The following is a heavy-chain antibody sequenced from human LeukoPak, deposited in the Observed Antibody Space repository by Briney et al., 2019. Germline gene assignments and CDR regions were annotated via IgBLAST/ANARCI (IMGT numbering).Heavy chain of an antibody. CDR1: GYTFTNYY. D-gene: IGHD3-10*01. CDR2: INPSGGNT. V-gene: IGHV1-46*01. Sequence: ASVKVSCKASGYTFTNYYMHWVRQAPGQGLEWMGIINPSGGNTNYAQNFQGRVTITADESTSTAYMELSSLRSEDTAVYYCARWYYYGSGSYREGPWFDPWGQGTLVTVSS. J-gene: IGHJ5*02. CDR3: ARWYYYGSGSYREGPWFDP.